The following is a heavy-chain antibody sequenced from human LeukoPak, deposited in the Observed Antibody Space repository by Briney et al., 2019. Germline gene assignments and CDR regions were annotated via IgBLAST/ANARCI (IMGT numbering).Heavy chain of an antibody. J-gene: IGHJ3*02. D-gene: IGHD3-3*01. CDR3: AHTSSRESYYDFWSLLGDAFDI. CDR1: GFSLSTSGVG. V-gene: IGHV2-5*01. CDR2: IYWNDDK. Sequence: SGPTLVNPTQTLTLTCTFSGFSLSTSGVGVGWIRQPPGKALEWLALIYWNDDKRYSPSLKSRLTITKDTSKNQVVLTMTNMDPVDTATYYCAHTSSRESYYDFWSLLGDAFDIWGQGTMVTVSS.